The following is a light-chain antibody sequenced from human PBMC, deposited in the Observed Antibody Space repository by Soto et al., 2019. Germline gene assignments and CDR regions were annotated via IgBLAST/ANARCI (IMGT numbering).Light chain of an antibody. V-gene: IGKV3-20*01. CDR1: QSLSSSN. J-gene: IGKJ2*01. CDR2: GVS. Sequence: EIVLTQSPGTLSLSPGERATLSCRASQSLSSSNLAWYQQKPGQAPRLLIAGVSSRATGIPDRFSGSGSGKDFTLTISRLEPEDLAVYYCQQYASSSYTFGQGTQLELK. CDR3: QQYASSSYT.